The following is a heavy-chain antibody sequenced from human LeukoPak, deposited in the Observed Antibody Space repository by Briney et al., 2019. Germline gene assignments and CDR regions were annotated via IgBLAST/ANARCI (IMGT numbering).Heavy chain of an antibody. CDR2: IRSDGSDK. CDR1: GSTFSSSG. Sequence: GGSLRLSCAASGSTFSSSGMHWVRQAPGKGLEWVASIRSDGSDKNYADSVKGRFTISRDNSKNTLYLEMSSLRPEDTAIYSCAKSLGYCRGGSCYPWGQGTLVTVSS. V-gene: IGHV3-30*02. D-gene: IGHD2-15*01. J-gene: IGHJ5*02. CDR3: AKSLGYCRGGSCYP.